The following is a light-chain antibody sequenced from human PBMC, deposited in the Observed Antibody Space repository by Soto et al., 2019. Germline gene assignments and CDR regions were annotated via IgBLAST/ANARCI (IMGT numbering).Light chain of an antibody. V-gene: IGLV2-14*01. CDR1: SSNIGAGYD. CDR2: EVS. CDR3: SSYTTSSTLV. J-gene: IGLJ1*01. Sequence: QSALTQPPSVSGAPGQRVTISCTGSSSNIGAGYDVHWYQQRPGKAPQLMIYEVSYRPSGISNRFSGSKSDNTASLTISGLQAEDEADYYCSSYTTSSTLVFGTGTKVTVL.